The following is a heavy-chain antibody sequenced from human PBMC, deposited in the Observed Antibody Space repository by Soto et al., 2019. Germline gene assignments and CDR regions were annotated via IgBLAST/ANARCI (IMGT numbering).Heavy chain of an antibody. D-gene: IGHD2-21*01. Sequence: ASVKVSCKASGYTFTSYGISWVRQAPGQGLEWMGWISAYNGDTNYAQELQGRVTMTTDTSTSTAYMELRSLSSDDTAVYYCARYFCGGDCYPDYWGLGTLVTVSS. CDR3: ARYFCGGDCYPDY. J-gene: IGHJ4*02. V-gene: IGHV1-18*01. CDR1: GYTFTSYG. CDR2: ISAYNGDT.